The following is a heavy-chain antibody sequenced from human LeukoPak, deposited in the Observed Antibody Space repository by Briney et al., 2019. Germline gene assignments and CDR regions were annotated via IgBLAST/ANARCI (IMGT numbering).Heavy chain of an antibody. Sequence: GGSLRLSCAASGFTFSSYWMSWVRQVPGKGLEWVANINQDGSEKHYVDSVKGRFTISRDNANNSLFLQMDSLRAEDTAFYYCSREDYFGSGSPAYWGQATPVTVSS. CDR1: GFTFSSYW. V-gene: IGHV3-7*01. J-gene: IGHJ4*02. D-gene: IGHD3-10*01. CDR2: INQDGSEK. CDR3: SREDYFGSGSPAY.